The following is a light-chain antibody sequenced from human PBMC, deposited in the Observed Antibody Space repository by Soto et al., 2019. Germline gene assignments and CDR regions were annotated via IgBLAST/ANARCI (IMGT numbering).Light chain of an antibody. J-gene: IGKJ5*01. CDR3: QQYDTSPPST. V-gene: IGKV3-20*01. CDR2: GAS. Sequence: EIVLTQSPDTLSLSPGERATLSCRASQSVSSSYLAWYQQKPGQAPRLLIYGASSRATGIPARFSGSGSGTDFTLTISRLEPEDLAVYFCQQYDTSPPSTFGQGTRLEIK. CDR1: QSVSSSY.